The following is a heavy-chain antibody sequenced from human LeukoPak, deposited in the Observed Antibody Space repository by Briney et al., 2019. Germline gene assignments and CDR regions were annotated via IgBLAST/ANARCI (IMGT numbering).Heavy chain of an antibody. CDR2: IWYDGSKK. V-gene: IGHV3-33*01. CDR3: ARFRGFGEPRMDV. D-gene: IGHD3-10*01. CDR1: GFTFSSYG. Sequence: PGGSLRLSCAASGFTFSSYGVHWVRQSPGKGLEWVAVIWYDGSKKYYADSVKGRFTISRDNSKNTLYLQMNSLRAEDTAVYYCARFRGFGEPRMDVWGQGPTVSVPS. J-gene: IGHJ6*02.